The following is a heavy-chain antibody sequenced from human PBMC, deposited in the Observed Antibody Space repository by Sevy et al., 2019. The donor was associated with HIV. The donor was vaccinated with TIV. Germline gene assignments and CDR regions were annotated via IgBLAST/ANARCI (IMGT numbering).Heavy chain of an antibody. J-gene: IGHJ3*01. Sequence: SETLSLTCAVSGYSISNGYYWGWIRQPPGKGLEWIGSVYYSGSTYYNPSLESRVTISVDTSTNQFSLKLSSVTAADTAVYYCARPNNRNYVRDSFDLWGQGTMVTVSS. D-gene: IGHD1-7*01. CDR2: VYYSGST. CDR3: ARPNNRNYVRDSFDL. CDR1: GYSISNGYY. V-gene: IGHV4-38-2*01.